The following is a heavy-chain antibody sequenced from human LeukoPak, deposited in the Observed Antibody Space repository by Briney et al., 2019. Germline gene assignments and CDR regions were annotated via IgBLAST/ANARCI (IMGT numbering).Heavy chain of an antibody. J-gene: IGHJ2*01. CDR3: ARTMRIYWYFDL. CDR1: GGSISSGGCY. V-gene: IGHV4-31*03. CDR2: IHNSGST. Sequence: SETLSLTCTVSGGSISSGGCYWSWIRQHPGMGLEWIGYIHNSGSTYYSPSLKSRVTVSVDTSKNHFSLKLSSVTAADTAVYCCARTMRIYWYFDLWGRGTPVTVSS.